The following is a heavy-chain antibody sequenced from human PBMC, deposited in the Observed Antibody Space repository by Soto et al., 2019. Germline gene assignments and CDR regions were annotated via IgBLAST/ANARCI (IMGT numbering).Heavy chain of an antibody. CDR2: IYHSGST. J-gene: IGHJ5*02. CDR1: GGSISSSNW. V-gene: IGHV4-4*02. Sequence: QVQLQESGPGLVKPSVTLSLTCAVSGGSISSSNWWSCVRQPPGKGLERIGEIYHSGSTNYNPSLKMRVSISLDESKNEFALKLSFVTAADTAVYYGARASPYRYNWSPWGLGTMVTVST. CDR3: ARASPYRYNWSP. D-gene: IGHD1-1*01.